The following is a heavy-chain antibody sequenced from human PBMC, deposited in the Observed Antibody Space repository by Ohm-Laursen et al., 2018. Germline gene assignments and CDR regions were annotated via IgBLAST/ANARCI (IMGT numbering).Heavy chain of an antibody. CDR1: GFTFSNYA. J-gene: IGHJ6*02. V-gene: IGHV3-7*01. CDR3: ARDTRYYGMDV. CDR2: IKQDGSEK. Sequence: SLRLSCAASGFTFSNYAMYWVRQAPGKGLEWVANIKQDGSEKYYVDSVKGRFTISRDNAKNSLYLQMNSLRAEDTAVYYCARDTRYYGMDVWGQGTTVTVSS.